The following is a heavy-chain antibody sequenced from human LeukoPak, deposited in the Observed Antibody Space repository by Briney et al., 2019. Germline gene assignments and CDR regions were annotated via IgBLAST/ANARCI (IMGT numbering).Heavy chain of an antibody. CDR3: AKEPLAVTNWFDP. J-gene: IGHJ5*02. D-gene: IGHD4-11*01. CDR2: ISGSGGST. CDR1: GCTFSSYA. V-gene: IGHV3-23*01. Sequence: GRSLRLSCAASGCTFSSYAMSWVRQAPGKGLEWVSAISGSGGSTYYADSVKGRFTISRDNSKNTLYLQMNSLRAADTAVYYCAKEPLAVTNWFDPWGQGTLVTVSS.